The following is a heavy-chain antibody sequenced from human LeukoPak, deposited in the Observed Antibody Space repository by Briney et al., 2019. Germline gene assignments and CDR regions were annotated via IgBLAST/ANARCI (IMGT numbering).Heavy chain of an antibody. V-gene: IGHV1-69*04. CDR2: IIPILGIA. D-gene: IGHD3-9*01. CDR3: AAPTVLRYFEDGMDV. Sequence: SVKVSCKASGGTFSSYAISWVRQAPGQGLEWMGRIIPILGIANYAQKFQGRVTITADKSTSTAYMKLSSLRSEDTAVYYCAAPTVLRYFEDGMDVWGQGTTVTVSS. J-gene: IGHJ6*02. CDR1: GGTFSSYA.